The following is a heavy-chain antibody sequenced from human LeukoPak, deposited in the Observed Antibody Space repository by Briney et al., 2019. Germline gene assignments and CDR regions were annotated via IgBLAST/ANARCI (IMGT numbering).Heavy chain of an antibody. Sequence: GRSLRLSCTASGFTFGDYAMSWVREAPGKGLEWVGFIRSKAYGGTTEYAASVKGRFTISRDDSKSIAYLQVNSLKTEDTAVYYCTRDLKNLGNYYYYGMDVWGKGTTVTVSS. CDR2: IRSKAYGGTT. D-gene: IGHD1-7*01. V-gene: IGHV3-49*04. CDR1: GFTFGDYA. J-gene: IGHJ6*04. CDR3: TRDLKNLGNYYYYGMDV.